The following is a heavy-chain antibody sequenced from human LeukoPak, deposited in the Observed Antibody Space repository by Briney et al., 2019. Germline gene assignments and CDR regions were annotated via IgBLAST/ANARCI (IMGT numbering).Heavy chain of an antibody. Sequence: PSETLSLTCSVSGGSISGYKWAWIRQPAGKGLEWLGRSDDGGHTDYSPSLESRLTMSIDKSKNQVSLKLTSVTAADTAVYYCARAARRPDGWTGGSYHWGQESPVTHSS. V-gene: IGHV4-4*07. CDR2: SDDGGHT. D-gene: IGHD5-24*01. J-gene: IGHJ4*02. CDR3: ARAARRPDGWTGGSYH. CDR1: GGSISGYK.